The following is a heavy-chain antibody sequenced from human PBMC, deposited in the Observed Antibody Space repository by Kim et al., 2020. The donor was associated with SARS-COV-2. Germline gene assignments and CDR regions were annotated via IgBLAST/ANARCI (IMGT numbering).Heavy chain of an antibody. D-gene: IGHD3-22*01. CDR2: ISYDGSNK. J-gene: IGHJ4*02. CDR3: AKASVTYYYDSSGYSLSDY. Sequence: GGSPRLSCAASGFTFSSYGMHWVRQAPGKGLEWVAVISYDGSNKYYADSVKGRFTISRDNSKNTLYLQMNSLRAEDTAVYYCAKASVTYYYDSSGYSLSDYWGQGTLVTVSS. CDR1: GFTFSSYG. V-gene: IGHV3-30*18.